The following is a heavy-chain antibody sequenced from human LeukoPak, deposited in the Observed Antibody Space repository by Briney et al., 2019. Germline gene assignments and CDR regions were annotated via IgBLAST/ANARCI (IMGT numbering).Heavy chain of an antibody. V-gene: IGHV3-53*01. D-gene: IGHD3-16*01. CDR3: ARRSGAYTHPYDY. J-gene: IGHJ4*02. CDR1: GFTFSSYE. CDR2: IYSAGNT. Sequence: PGGSLRLSCAASGFTFSSYEMSWVRQAPGKGLEWVSFIYSAGNTHYSDSVKGRFTISIDNSKNTLYLQMNSLRAEDTAVYYCARRSGAYTHPYDYWGQGTLVTVSS.